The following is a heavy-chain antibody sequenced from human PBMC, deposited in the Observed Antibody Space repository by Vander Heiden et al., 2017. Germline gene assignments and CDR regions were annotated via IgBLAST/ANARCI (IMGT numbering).Heavy chain of an antibody. CDR3: ARVPTYYYGSGSYYTGGMDV. D-gene: IGHD3-10*01. Sequence: QVQLVQSGAEVKKPGSSVKVSCKASGGTFSSYAISWVRQAPGQGLEWMGGIIPIFGTANYAQKFQGRVTITADESTSTAYMELSSLRSEDTAVYYCARVPTYYYGSGSYYTGGMDVWCQGTTVTVSS. CDR1: GGTFSSYA. J-gene: IGHJ6*02. CDR2: IIPIFGTA. V-gene: IGHV1-69*01.